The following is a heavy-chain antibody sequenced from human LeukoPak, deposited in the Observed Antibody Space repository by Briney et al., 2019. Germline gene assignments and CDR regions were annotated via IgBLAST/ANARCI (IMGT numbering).Heavy chain of an antibody. CDR3: ARDGTYTDYDPDFDI. J-gene: IGHJ4*02. Sequence: PGGSLRLSCAASGFTVSSQYMSWVRQAPGKGLEWVANIKQDGSEKYYVDSVKGRFTISRDNAKNSLYLQMNSLRAEDTAVFYCARDGTYTDYDPDFDIWGQGTLVTVSS. D-gene: IGHD5-12*01. V-gene: IGHV3-7*04. CDR1: GFTVSSQY. CDR2: IKQDGSEK.